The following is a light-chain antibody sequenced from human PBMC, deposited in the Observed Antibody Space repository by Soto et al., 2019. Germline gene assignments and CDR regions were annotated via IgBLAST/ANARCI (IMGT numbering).Light chain of an antibody. CDR2: AAS. CDR3: QQSYGTPIT. Sequence: DIHMTQSPSSLSAALGDRVTITSRASQGIRNDLGWYQQKPGKPPKRLIYAASSLQSGVPSRFSGSGSGTEFTLTITSLQPEDFATYYCQQSYGTPITFGQGTRLEIK. V-gene: IGKV1-39*01. CDR1: QGIRND. J-gene: IGKJ5*01.